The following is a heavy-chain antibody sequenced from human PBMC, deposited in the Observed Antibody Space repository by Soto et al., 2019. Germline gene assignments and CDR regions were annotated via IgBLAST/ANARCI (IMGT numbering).Heavy chain of an antibody. J-gene: IGHJ4*02. CDR2: ISYDGSNK. CDR3: AKGAYYDSSGYPFDY. CDR1: GFTFSSYG. D-gene: IGHD3-22*01. Sequence: SLRHSCADSGFTFSSYGMHWVRQAPGKGLEWVAVISYDGSNKYYADSVKGRFTISRDNSKNTLYLQMNSLRAEDTAVYYCAKGAYYDSSGYPFDYWGQGTLVTVSS. V-gene: IGHV3-30*18.